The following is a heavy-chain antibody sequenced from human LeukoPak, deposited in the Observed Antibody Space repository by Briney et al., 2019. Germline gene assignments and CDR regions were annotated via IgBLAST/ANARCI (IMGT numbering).Heavy chain of an antibody. J-gene: IGHJ4*02. CDR3: ARGPRGGQAARFDY. D-gene: IGHD1-26*01. Sequence: ASVKVSCKVSGYTLTELSMHWVRQAPGKGLEWMGGFDPEDGETIYAQKFQGRVTMTEDTSTDTAYMELSSLRSDDTAVYYCARGPRGGQAARFDYWGQGTLVTVSS. V-gene: IGHV1-24*01. CDR2: FDPEDGET. CDR1: GYTLTELS.